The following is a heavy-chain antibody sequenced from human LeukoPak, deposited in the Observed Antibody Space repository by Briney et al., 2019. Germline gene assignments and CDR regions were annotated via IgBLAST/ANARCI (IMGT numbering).Heavy chain of an antibody. CDR1: GYSISSGYY. D-gene: IGHD3-3*01. Sequence: PSETLSLTCAVSGYSISSGYYWGWIRQPPGKGLEWIGSIYYSGSTYYNPSLKSRVTISVDTSKNQFSLKLSSVTAADTAVYYCARHRYYDFWSGYQLAYFDYWGQGTLVTVSS. J-gene: IGHJ4*02. CDR3: ARHRYYDFWSGYQLAYFDY. V-gene: IGHV4-38-2*01. CDR2: IYYSGST.